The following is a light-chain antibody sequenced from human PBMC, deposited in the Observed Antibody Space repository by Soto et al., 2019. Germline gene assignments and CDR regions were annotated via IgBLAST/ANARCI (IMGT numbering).Light chain of an antibody. V-gene: IGKV1-5*03. CDR1: QSISSW. CDR2: KAS. J-gene: IGKJ1*01. CDR3: QQYSGYPWT. Sequence: DFQMTQSPSTLSASVGDSVTITCRASQSISSWLAWYQQKAGKAPKLLIYKASSLDSGVPSRFSGSESGTEFTLTISSLQPDDIATYYCQQYSGYPWTFGQGTKVDI.